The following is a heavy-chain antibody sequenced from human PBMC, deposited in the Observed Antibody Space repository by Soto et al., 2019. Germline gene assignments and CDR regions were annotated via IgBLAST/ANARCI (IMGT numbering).Heavy chain of an antibody. CDR1: GGLFRGYA. CDR3: ARGRDLDV. V-gene: IGHV4-34*01. CDR2: IYYSGST. Sequence: QVQLQQWGAGLLKPSETLSLTCVVHGGLFRGYAWTWIRQPPGKGLEWIGEIYYSGSTNYNTSLKSRVTISVDTSKNQFSLNLSSVTTADTAVYYCARGRDLDVWGKGTTVTVSS. J-gene: IGHJ6*04.